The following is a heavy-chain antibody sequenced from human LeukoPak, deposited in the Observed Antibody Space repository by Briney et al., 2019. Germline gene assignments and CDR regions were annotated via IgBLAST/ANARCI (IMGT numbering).Heavy chain of an antibody. CDR3: ARSAGRCSNGICFTDYYMDV. V-gene: IGHV1-2*02. CDR1: GYSFTKHY. J-gene: IGHJ6*03. CDR2: INCNSGDA. D-gene: IGHD2-8*01. Sequence: ASVQVSCKASGYSFTKHYIYWVRQAPGRGLEWVGRINCNSGDANSAQKFQGRVTMTRDTSVSTAYMDLSSVTSDDSAVCFCARSAGRCSNGICFTDYYMDVWGRGTTVTVSS.